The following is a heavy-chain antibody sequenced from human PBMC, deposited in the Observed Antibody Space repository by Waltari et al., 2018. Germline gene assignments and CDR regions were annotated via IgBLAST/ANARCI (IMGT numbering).Heavy chain of an antibody. CDR3: AHSPYDFSSHLYYFDT. J-gene: IGHJ4*02. CDR1: GFSFSTGGEA. V-gene: IGHV2-5*01. D-gene: IGHD3-3*01. Sequence: QITLKESGPTLVKPTQTLTLTCAFSGFSFSTGGEAVGWTRQPPGKALEWLGLIYWNDETHYSPSLENRLTITKGPSNNQVVLTMTNVDPVDTATYFCAHSPYDFSSHLYYFDTWGQGILVTVSS. CDR2: IYWNDET.